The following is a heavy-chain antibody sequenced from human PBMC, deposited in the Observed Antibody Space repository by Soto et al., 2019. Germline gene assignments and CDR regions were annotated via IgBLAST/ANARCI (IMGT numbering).Heavy chain of an antibody. J-gene: IGHJ6*02. CDR3: ARDRIQLWFVNGMDV. CDR1: GGSISSGDYY. Sequence: SETLSLTCTVSGGSISSGDYYWSWIRQPPGKGLEWIGYIYYSGSTYYNPSLKSRVTISVDTSKNQFSLKLSSVTAADTAVYYCARDRIQLWFVNGMDVWGQGTTGTVS. V-gene: IGHV4-30-4*01. D-gene: IGHD5-18*01. CDR2: IYYSGST.